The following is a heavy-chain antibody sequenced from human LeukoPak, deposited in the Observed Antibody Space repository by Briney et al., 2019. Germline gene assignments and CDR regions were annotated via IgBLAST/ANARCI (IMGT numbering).Heavy chain of an antibody. CDR3: ARGGVHSWSEYFQH. D-gene: IGHD3-10*01. CDR2: INHSGST. Sequence: SETLSLTCAVYGGSFSGYYWSWIRQPPGKGLEWIGEINHSGSTNYNPSLKSRVTISVDTSKNQFSLKLSSVTAADTAVYYCARGGVHSWSEYFQHWGQGTLVTVSS. V-gene: IGHV4-34*01. J-gene: IGHJ1*01. CDR1: GGSFSGYY.